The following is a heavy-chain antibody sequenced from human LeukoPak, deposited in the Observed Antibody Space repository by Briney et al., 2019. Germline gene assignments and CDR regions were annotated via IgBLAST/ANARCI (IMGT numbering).Heavy chain of an antibody. J-gene: IGHJ2*01. CDR1: GGSISSSSHY. D-gene: IGHD3-22*01. CDR3: ARHVGGGYWYFDL. Sequence: SETLSLTCTISGGSISSSSHYWAWVRQPPGKGLEWIGSILYTGSTYYSPSLKSRVNISVDTSRNQFSLKLTSVTAADTAMYYCARHVGGGYWYFDLWGRGTLVTASS. CDR2: ILYTGST. V-gene: IGHV4-39*01.